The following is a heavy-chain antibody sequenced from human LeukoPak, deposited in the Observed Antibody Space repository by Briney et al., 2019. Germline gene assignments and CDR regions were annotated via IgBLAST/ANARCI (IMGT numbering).Heavy chain of an antibody. Sequence: SETLSLTCTVSGGSISSGSYYWSWIRQPAGTGLEWIGRIYSSGSTNYNPSLKSRVTVSLDTSKNQFSLKLSSVTAADTAVYYCARMRYGSGSYTYFDYWGQGTLVTVSS. V-gene: IGHV4-61*02. CDR3: ARMRYGSGSYTYFDY. D-gene: IGHD3-10*01. J-gene: IGHJ4*02. CDR2: IYSSGST. CDR1: GGSISSGSYY.